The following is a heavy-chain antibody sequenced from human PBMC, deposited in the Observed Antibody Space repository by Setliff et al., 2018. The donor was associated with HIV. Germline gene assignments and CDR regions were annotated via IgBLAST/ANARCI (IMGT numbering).Heavy chain of an antibody. D-gene: IGHD1-26*01. Sequence: ASVKVSCKASGYTFTNYAMHWLRQAPGQRLEWMGWINAGNGNTRYSQEFQGRVTITRDTSASTAYMELSSLRSEDTAVYYCARDRGLRGMLLSSKELGFYCMDVWGKGTTVTVSS. CDR2: INAGNGNT. CDR1: GYTFTNYA. CDR3: ARDRGLRGMLLSSKELGFYCMDV. V-gene: IGHV1-3*01. J-gene: IGHJ6*03.